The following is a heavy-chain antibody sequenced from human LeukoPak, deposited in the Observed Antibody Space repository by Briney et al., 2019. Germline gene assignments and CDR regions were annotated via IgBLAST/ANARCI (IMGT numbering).Heavy chain of an antibody. D-gene: IGHD2-21*01. CDR2: INAGNGNT. V-gene: IGHV1-3*01. CDR3: ARELAVVRQYYYYGMDV. J-gene: IGHJ6*02. CDR1: GYTFTSYA. Sequence: ASVKVSCKASGYTFTSYAMHWVRQAPGQRREWRGWINAGNGNTKYSQKFQGGVTITRDTSASTAYMEPRSLRYEDTAVYYSARELAVVRQYYYYGMDVWGHGTTVTVSS.